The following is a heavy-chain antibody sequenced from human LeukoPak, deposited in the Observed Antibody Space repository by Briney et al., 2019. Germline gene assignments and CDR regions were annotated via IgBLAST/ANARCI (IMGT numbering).Heavy chain of an antibody. D-gene: IGHD3-22*01. CDR1: GGSISSYY. J-gene: IGHJ6*03. CDR3: ARDPYYYDSSGYPYYYYYMDV. Sequence: SETLSLTCTVSGGSISSYYWSWIRQPPGKGLEWIGYIYYSGSTNYNPSLKSRVTISVDTSKNQFSLKLSSVTAADTAVYYCARDPYYYDSSGYPYYYYYMDVWGKGTTVTVSS. CDR2: IYYSGST. V-gene: IGHV4-59*01.